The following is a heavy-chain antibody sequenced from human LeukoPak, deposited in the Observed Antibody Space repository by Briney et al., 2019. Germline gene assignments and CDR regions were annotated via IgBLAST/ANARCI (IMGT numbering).Heavy chain of an antibody. CDR3: ARGPAGTGAFDV. D-gene: IGHD6-13*01. CDR2: TYYRAKWYN. CDR1: GDSVSSNSAA. J-gene: IGHJ3*01. Sequence: SQTLSLTCAISGDSVSSNSAAWNWIRQSPSRGLEWLGRTYYRAKWYNEYTVSVKSRITISPDTSKNQFSLLLNSLSPEDMAVYYCARGPAGTGAFDVWGQGTLVTVPS. V-gene: IGHV6-1*01.